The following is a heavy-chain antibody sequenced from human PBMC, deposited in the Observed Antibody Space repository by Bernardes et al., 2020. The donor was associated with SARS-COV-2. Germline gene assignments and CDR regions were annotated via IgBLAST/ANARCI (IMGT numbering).Heavy chain of an antibody. D-gene: IGHD3-3*01. CDR1: GFTFSSYS. J-gene: IGHJ4*02. CDR2: ISSSSSYI. Sequence: GGSLRLSCAASGFTFSSYSMNWVRQAPGKGLEWVSSISSSSSYIYYADSVKGRFTISRDNAKNSLYLQMNSLRDEDTAVYYCARDPGGDLFGVVIIAPLDYWGQGTLVTVSS. V-gene: IGHV3-21*01. CDR3: ARDPGGDLFGVVIIAPLDY.